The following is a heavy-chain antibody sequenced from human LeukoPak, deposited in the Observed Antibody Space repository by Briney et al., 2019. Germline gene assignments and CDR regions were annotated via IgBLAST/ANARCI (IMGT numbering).Heavy chain of an antibody. CDR2: INPSGGST. CDR3: ARSLYSNHYYYYYYMDV. Sequence: ASVKVSCKASGYTFTSYYMHWVRQAPGQGLEWMGIINPSGGSTSYAQKFQGRVTMTRDMSTSTVYMELSSLRSEDTAVYYCARSLYSNHYYYYYYMDVWGKGTTVTVSS. CDR1: GYTFTSYY. V-gene: IGHV1-46*01. D-gene: IGHD4-11*01. J-gene: IGHJ6*03.